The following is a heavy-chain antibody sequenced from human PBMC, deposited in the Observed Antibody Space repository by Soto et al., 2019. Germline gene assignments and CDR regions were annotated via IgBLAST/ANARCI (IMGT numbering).Heavy chain of an antibody. D-gene: IGHD3-22*01. CDR1: GGSITSYY. CDR2: IYYSGST. CDR3: ARVIHYYDTSGSYAWYFDY. J-gene: IGHJ4*01. Sequence: QLQLQESGPGLVKPSETLSLICTVSGGSITSYYWTWIRQPPGKALEWIGHIYYSGSTSYNPSLKSRVSISVTTSKKEFSLRLSSVNAADTAVYYCARVIHYYDTSGSYAWYFDYWGHGSLVTVSS. V-gene: IGHV4-59*01.